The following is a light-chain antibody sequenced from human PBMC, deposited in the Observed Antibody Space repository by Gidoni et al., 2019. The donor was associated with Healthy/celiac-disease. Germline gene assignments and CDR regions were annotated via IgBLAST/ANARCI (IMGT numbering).Light chain of an antibody. V-gene: IGLV6-57*01. Sequence: NFMLTQPHSVSESPGKTVTISCTRSSGSIASNYVQWYQQRPGSSPTTVIYEDNQRPTGVPVRFSGSIDSSSNAASLTISGLKTEDEADYYCQSYDSSTRWVFGGGTKLTVL. J-gene: IGLJ3*02. CDR3: QSYDSSTRWV. CDR1: SGSIASNY. CDR2: EDN.